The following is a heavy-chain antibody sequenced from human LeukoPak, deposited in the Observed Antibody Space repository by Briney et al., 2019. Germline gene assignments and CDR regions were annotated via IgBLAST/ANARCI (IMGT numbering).Heavy chain of an antibody. CDR2: ISAYSGNT. CDR1: GYTFTSYG. D-gene: IGHD6-6*01. CDR3: ARGLQYSSASRFDY. J-gene: IGHJ4*02. Sequence: GASVKVSCKASGYTFTSYGISWVRQAPGQGLEWMGWISAYSGNTNFAQRLQGRVTMTTDTSTNTAYMELRSLSSDDTAVYYCARGLQYSSASRFDYWGQGTLVTVSS. V-gene: IGHV1-18*01.